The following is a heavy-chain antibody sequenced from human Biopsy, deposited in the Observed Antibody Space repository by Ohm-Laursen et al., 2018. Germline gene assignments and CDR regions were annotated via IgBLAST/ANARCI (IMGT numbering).Heavy chain of an antibody. CDR3: ARISITRLLDY. D-gene: IGHD3-3*01. CDR2: TSGYNGNT. J-gene: IGHJ4*02. CDR1: GYTFTNYG. V-gene: IGHV1-18*01. Sequence: SVKVSCKASGYTFTNYGISWVRQAPGRGLEWMGRTSGYNGNTLYAQKFQHRVTMTTDTSTSTAYMELRSLTSDDTAVYYCARISITRLLDYWGQGTLVTVSS.